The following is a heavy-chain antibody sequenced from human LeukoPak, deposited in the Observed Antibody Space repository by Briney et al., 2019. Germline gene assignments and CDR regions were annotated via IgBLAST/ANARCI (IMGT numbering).Heavy chain of an antibody. CDR2: IYYSGST. CDR1: GGTISSYY. D-gene: IGHD6-19*01. V-gene: IGHV4-59*01. CDR3: ARIPGIAVAGTVTAYYYYGMDV. Sequence: SRTLSLTCTVSGGTISSYYWSWIRPPPGKGLEWIGYIYYSGSTNYNPSLKRRVIISVDTSKNQFSLKLSSVTAADTAVYYCARIPGIAVAGTVTAYYYYGMDVWGQGTTVTVSS. J-gene: IGHJ6*02.